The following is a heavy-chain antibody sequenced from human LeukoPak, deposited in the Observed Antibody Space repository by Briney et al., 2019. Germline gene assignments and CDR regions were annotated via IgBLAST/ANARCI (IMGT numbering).Heavy chain of an antibody. CDR2: INHSGST. V-gene: IGHV4-34*01. J-gene: IGHJ3*02. CDR3: ASYVDYYDSSGYYPRVLGAFDI. D-gene: IGHD3-22*01. CDR1: GGSFSGYY. Sequence: SETLSLTCAVYGGSFSGYYWSWIRQPPGKGLEWIGEINHSGSTKYNPSLKNQVTISEDTSKNQFSLKLSSVTAADTAVYYCASYVDYYDSSGYYPRVLGAFDIWGQGTMVTVSS.